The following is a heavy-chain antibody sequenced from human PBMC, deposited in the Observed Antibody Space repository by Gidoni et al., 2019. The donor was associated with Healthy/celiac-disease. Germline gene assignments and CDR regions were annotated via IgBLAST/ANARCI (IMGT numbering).Heavy chain of an antibody. J-gene: IGHJ6*03. CDR1: GFTFSTYA. CDR3: AREGYSSRGATPPYYYYYMDV. Sequence: QVQLVESGGGVVQPGRSLRLSCAASGFTFSTYAMHWVRQAPGKGLEWVAVISDDGSNKYYADSVKGRFTISRDNSKNTLYLQMNSLRAEDTAVYYCAREGYSSRGATPPYYYYYMDVWGKGTTVTVSS. V-gene: IGHV3-30*04. D-gene: IGHD6-13*01. CDR2: ISDDGSNK.